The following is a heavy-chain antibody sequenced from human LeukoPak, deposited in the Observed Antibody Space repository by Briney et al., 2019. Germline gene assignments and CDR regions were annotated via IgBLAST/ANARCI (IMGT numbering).Heavy chain of an antibody. D-gene: IGHD6-13*01. CDR3: ARVMREQQLSTYYYYYYMDV. Sequence: SETLSLTCTVSGGSISSGGYYWSWIRQPPGKGLEWIGYISKSGATSYNPSLKGRVTISADTSKNHFSLKLSSVTAADTAVFYCARVMREQQLSTYYYYYYMDVWGKGTPVTVSS. CDR1: GGSISSGGYY. J-gene: IGHJ6*03. CDR2: ISKSGAT. V-gene: IGHV4-61*08.